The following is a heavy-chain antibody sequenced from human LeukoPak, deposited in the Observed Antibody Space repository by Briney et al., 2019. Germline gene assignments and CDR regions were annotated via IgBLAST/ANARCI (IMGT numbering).Heavy chain of an antibody. CDR3: AKLYDYGDYGGSFDY. V-gene: IGHV3-48*01. CDR1: GFTFSSYS. CDR2: ISSSSSTI. Sequence: GGSLRLSCAASGFTFSSYSMNWVRQAPGKGLEWVSYISSSSSTIYYADSVKGRFTISRDNSKNTLYLQMNSLRAEDTAVYYCAKLYDYGDYGGSFDYWGQGTLVTVSS. D-gene: IGHD4-17*01. J-gene: IGHJ4*02.